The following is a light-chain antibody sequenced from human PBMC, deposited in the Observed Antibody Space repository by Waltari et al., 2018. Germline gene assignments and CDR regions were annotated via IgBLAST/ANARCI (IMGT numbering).Light chain of an antibody. V-gene: IGKV3-20*01. J-gene: IGKJ3*01. CDR1: QSVTSSY. Sequence: EIVLTQSPGTLSLSPGERATLPCRARQSVTSSYLAWYQQKPGQAPRLLIYGASSRAPGIPDRFSGSGSGTDFTLTISRLEPEDFAVYYCQQYGSSPSFGPGTKVDIK. CDR2: GAS. CDR3: QQYGSSPS.